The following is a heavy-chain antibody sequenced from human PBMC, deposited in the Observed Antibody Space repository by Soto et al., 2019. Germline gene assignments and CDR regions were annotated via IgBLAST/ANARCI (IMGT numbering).Heavy chain of an antibody. V-gene: IGHV3-53*01. CDR1: GFTVGSNY. Sequence: PGGSLRLSCAASGFTVGSNYMSWVRQAPGKGLEWVSVIYSEGTPYYADSVKGRFTISRENSNNTLYLHMNNLRAEDTAVYYCARSTYYDILTGSYYYYAMDVWGQGTTVTVPS. J-gene: IGHJ6*02. CDR3: ARSTYYDILTGSYYYYAMDV. D-gene: IGHD3-9*01. CDR2: IYSEGTP.